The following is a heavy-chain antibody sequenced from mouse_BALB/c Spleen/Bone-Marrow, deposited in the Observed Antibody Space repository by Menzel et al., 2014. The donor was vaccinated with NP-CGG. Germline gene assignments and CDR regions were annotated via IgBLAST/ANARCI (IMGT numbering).Heavy chain of an antibody. CDR1: GFSLXGYG. CDR3: ARDSFLITRALDY. Sequence: VHLVESGPGLVAPSQSLSITCTVSGFSLXGYGVSWVRQPPGKGLEWLGMIWGDGSTDYNSALKSRLSISKDNSKSQVFLKMNSLQTDDTARYYCARDSFLITRALDYWGQGTSVTVSS. V-gene: IGHV2-6-7*01. D-gene: IGHD2-4*01. CDR2: IWGDGST. J-gene: IGHJ4*01.